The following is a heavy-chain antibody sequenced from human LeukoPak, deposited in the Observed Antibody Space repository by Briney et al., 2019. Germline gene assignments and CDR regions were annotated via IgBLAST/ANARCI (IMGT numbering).Heavy chain of an antibody. Sequence: ASVKVSCKASGYTFTGYYMHWVRQAPGQGLEWMGWVNPNSGGTNYAQKFQGRVTMTRDTSISTAYMELSRLSSDDTAVYYCVRDYYDSSGSIYFDYWGQGTLVTVSS. V-gene: IGHV1-2*02. CDR3: VRDYYDSSGSIYFDY. CDR1: GYTFTGYY. CDR2: VNPNSGGT. D-gene: IGHD3-22*01. J-gene: IGHJ4*02.